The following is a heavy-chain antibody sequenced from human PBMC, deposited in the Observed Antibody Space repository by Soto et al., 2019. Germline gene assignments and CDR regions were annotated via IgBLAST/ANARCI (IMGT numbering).Heavy chain of an antibody. CDR1: GFTFSSYA. D-gene: IGHD2-2*02. J-gene: IGHJ6*02. V-gene: IGHV3-21*01. Sequence: GSLRLSCAACGFTFSSYAMSWARQAPGKGLEWVSSISSSSSYIYYADSVKGRFTISRDNAKKSLYLQMNSLRAEDTAVHYCARTYRSSTSCYTPHYYYYGMDVWGQGTTVSVSS. CDR3: ARTYRSSTSCYTPHYYYYGMDV. CDR2: ISSSSSYI.